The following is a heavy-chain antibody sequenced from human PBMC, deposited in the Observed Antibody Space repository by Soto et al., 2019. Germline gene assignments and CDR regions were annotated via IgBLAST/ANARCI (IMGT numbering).Heavy chain of an antibody. D-gene: IGHD3-3*01. V-gene: IGHV3-49*03. CDR3: TLYYDFWDGYYTDY. J-gene: IGHJ4*02. Sequence: PRLSCTASGITFGDYAVSWFRQAPGKGLEWVSFIRGKTYAGTTAYAASVKGRFTISRDDSKSIASLQLSNLKAEDTAVYYCTLYYDFWDGYYTDYWGQGTLVTVSS. CDR2: IRGKTYAGTT. CDR1: GITFGDYA.